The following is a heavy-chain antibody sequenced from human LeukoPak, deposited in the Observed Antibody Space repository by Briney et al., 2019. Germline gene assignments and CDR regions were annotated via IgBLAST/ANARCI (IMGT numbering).Heavy chain of an antibody. Sequence: GGSLRLSCAASGFTFSGYVMTWVRQPPGKGLQWVADISGSGGSTYYTDSVKGRFSISRDNSKNTLYLQMNSLRAEDTAVYYCAKDRDDSSGYYSDWGQGTLVTVSS. CDR1: GFTFSGYV. CDR2: ISGSGGST. D-gene: IGHD3-22*01. V-gene: IGHV3-23*01. CDR3: AKDRDDSSGYYSD. J-gene: IGHJ4*02.